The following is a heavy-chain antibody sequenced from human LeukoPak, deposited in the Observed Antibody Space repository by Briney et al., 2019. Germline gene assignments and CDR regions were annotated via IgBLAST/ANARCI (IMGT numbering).Heavy chain of an antibody. CDR1: GFAFSTYA. Sequence: PGGSLRLSCAASGFAFSTYAMSWVRLAPGKGLEWVADIKEDGSRKYYVDSVKGRFTISRDNAKNSLYLQMNSLRAEDTAVYYCARDKREAAYDSSGPGGQGTLVTVSS. CDR2: IKEDGSRK. D-gene: IGHD3-22*01. J-gene: IGHJ4*02. CDR3: ARDKREAAYDSSGP. V-gene: IGHV3-7*01.